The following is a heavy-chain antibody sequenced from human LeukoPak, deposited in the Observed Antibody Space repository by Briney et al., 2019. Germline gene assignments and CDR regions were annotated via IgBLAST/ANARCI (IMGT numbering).Heavy chain of an antibody. J-gene: IGHJ5*02. D-gene: IGHD1-26*01. CDR3: AKAPHERWELLDP. CDR2: ISYDGTNK. CDR1: GFTFSSNA. Sequence: GGSLRLSCTVSGFTFSSNAMHWVRQAPGKGLEWVAVISYDGTNKYYADSVKGRFTISRDKSKNTLYLQMNSLRGEDTAVYYCAKAPHERWELLDPWGQGTLVTVSS. V-gene: IGHV3-30*18.